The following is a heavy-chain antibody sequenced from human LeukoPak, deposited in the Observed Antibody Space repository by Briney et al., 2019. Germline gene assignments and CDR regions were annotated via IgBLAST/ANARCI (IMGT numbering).Heavy chain of an antibody. CDR3: AKALSGSPPKPFDY. J-gene: IGHJ4*02. V-gene: IGHV3-30*02. CDR1: GLTFSIYG. CDR2: IRYDGSDK. Sequence: GGSLRLSCVASGLTFSIYGMHWLRQAPGKGLEGVAFIRYDGSDKYYAESVKGRFTISRDNSKNTLYLLMNSLRAEDTAVYYCAKALSGSPPKPFDYWGEGTLVTDSS. D-gene: IGHD1-26*01.